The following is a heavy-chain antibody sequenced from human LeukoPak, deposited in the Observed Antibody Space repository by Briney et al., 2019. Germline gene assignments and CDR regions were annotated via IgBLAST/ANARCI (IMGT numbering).Heavy chain of an antibody. V-gene: IGHV4-59*01. CDR1: GGSISSYY. D-gene: IGHD4-17*01. CDR3: ARETVTTGTGFDY. CDR2: IYYSGST. Sequence: SETLSLTCTVSGGSISSYYWSWIRQPSGKGLEWIGYIYYSGSTNYNPSLKSRVTISVDTSKNQFSLKLSSVTAADTAVYYCARETVTTGTGFDYWGQGTLVTVSS. J-gene: IGHJ4*02.